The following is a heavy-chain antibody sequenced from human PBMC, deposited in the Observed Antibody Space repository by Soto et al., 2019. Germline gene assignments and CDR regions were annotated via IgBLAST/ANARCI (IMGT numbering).Heavy chain of an antibody. CDR3: ARDPPITSDYAMDV. Sequence: QLHLVQSGAEVKKPGSSLKVSCKASGGTFSNSGISWVRQAPGQGLEWMGGIIPIFDTTNYAQKLQGRITIIADESTNTVYMELSNLRSADTGVYYCARDPPITSDYAMDVWGQGTTVIVSS. J-gene: IGHJ6*02. CDR2: IIPIFDTT. V-gene: IGHV1-69*01. D-gene: IGHD1-20*01. CDR1: GGTFSNSG.